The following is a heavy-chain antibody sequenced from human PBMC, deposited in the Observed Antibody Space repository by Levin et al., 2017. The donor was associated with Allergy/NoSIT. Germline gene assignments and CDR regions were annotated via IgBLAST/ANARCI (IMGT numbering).Heavy chain of an antibody. Sequence: SCAASGFTFGDYAMHWVRQAPGKGLEWVSGINWNRDKIGYADSVRARFTISRDNAKNSLYLQMNSLGPEDTALYYCAKGLSWGSPNTFDYWGQGTLVTVSS. J-gene: IGHJ4*02. CDR3: AKGLSWGSPNTFDY. CDR1: GFTFGDYA. CDR2: INWNRDKI. V-gene: IGHV3-9*01. D-gene: IGHD7-27*01.